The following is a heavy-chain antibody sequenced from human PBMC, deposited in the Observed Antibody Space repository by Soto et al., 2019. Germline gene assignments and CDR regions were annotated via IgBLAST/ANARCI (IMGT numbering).Heavy chain of an antibody. CDR2: IYSSGHT. Sequence: SETLSLTCTVSGDSISSYYWNWIRQPPGKGLEWIGYIYSSGHTHYNPSLKSRVTMSLDTSENQFSLILNSVTAADTAVYYCARDSFNTGLYFDYWGRGILVTAPQ. J-gene: IGHJ4*02. CDR1: GDSISSYY. D-gene: IGHD2-8*02. V-gene: IGHV4-59*12. CDR3: ARDSFNTGLYFDY.